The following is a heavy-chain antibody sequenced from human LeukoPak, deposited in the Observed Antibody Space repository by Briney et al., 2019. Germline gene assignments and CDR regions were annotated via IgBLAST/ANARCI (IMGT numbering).Heavy chain of an antibody. Sequence: ASVKVSCKASGGTFSSYAISWVRQAPGQGLEWMGGIIPIFGTANYAQKFQGRVTITADKSTSTAYMELSSLRSEDTAVYYCARSGYGDYEPNDAFDIWGQGTMVTVSS. CDR1: GGTFSSYA. D-gene: IGHD4-17*01. CDR2: IIPIFGTA. CDR3: ARSGYGDYEPNDAFDI. V-gene: IGHV1-69*06. J-gene: IGHJ3*02.